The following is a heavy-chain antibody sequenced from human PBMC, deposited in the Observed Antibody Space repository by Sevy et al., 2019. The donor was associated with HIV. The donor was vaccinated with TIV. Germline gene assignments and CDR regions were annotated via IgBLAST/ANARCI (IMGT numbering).Heavy chain of an antibody. CDR1: GGSFSGYY. CDR2: INHSGST. J-gene: IGHJ6*02. D-gene: IGHD5-12*01. CDR3: ARGQPHMDIVATSYYGMDV. Sequence: SETLSLTCAVYGGSFSGYYWSWIRQPPGKGLEWIGEINHSGSTNYNPSLKSRVTISVDTSKNQFSLKLSSVTAADTAVYYCARGQPHMDIVATSYYGMDVWGQGTTVTVSS. V-gene: IGHV4-34*01.